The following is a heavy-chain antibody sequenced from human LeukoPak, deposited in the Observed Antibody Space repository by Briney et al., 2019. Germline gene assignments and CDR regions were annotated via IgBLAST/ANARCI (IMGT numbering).Heavy chain of an antibody. CDR2: ISGSGGDT. CDR3: AKDSPRWYYDLIDY. D-gene: IGHD3-22*01. CDR1: GFTFSSYA. Sequence: PGGSLRLSCAASGFTFSSYAMTWVRQAPGKGLEWVSTISGSGGDTYYADSVKGRFTISRDNSKNTLYLQMNSLRAEDTAGYYCAKDSPRWYYDLIDYWGQGTLVTVSS. V-gene: IGHV3-23*01. J-gene: IGHJ4*02.